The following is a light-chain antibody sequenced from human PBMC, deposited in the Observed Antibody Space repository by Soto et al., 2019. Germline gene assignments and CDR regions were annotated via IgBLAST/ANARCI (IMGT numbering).Light chain of an antibody. CDR2: AAS. V-gene: IGKV1-39*01. CDR1: QSISSY. CDR3: QQSETYPLT. Sequence: DIQMTQSPSSLSASVGYRVTITCRASQSISSYLNWYQQKPGKAPKLLIYAASSLQSGVPSRFSGSGSGTEFTLTISSLQPGDFATYYCQQSETYPLTFGQGTRLEI. J-gene: IGKJ5*01.